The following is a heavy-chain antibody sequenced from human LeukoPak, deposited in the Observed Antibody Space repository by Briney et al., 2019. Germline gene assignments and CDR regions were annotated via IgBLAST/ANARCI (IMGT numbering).Heavy chain of an antibody. CDR1: GFTVSRNY. CDR2: IHSGGST. V-gene: IGHV3-53*01. J-gene: IGHJ6*02. CDR3: ARGRGGLYGMDV. Sequence: GGSLRLSCAASGFTVSRNYMSWVRQAPGKGLEWVSVIHSGGSTYYADSVKGRFTISRDNSKNTLYLQMNSLRAEDTAVYYCARGRGGLYGMDVWGQGTTVIVSS. D-gene: IGHD3-16*01.